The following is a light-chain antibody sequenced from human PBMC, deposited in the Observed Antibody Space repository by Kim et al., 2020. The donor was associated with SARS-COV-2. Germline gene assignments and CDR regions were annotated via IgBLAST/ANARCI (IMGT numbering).Light chain of an antibody. CDR2: EAS. V-gene: IGKV1D-12*01. J-gene: IGKJ4*01. Sequence: GDRVTITCRASQDISSWLAGYQQKPGKAPKVLIYEASNLQRGVPSRFSGSGSGTDFTLTINGLQPEDFATYYCQQTHGFPLTFGGGTKLEI. CDR1: QDISSW. CDR3: QQTHGFPLT.